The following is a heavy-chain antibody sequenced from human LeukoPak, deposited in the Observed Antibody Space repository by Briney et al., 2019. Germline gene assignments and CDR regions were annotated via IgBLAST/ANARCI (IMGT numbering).Heavy chain of an antibody. D-gene: IGHD4-11*01. CDR1: GGSISSSSYY. CDR2: IYYSGST. V-gene: IGHV4-39*01. CDR3: ARLASNHYFEY. Sequence: SETLSLTCTVSGGSISSSSYYWGWIRQPPGKGLEWIGSIYYSGSTYYNPSLKSRVIISVDTSKNQFSLKLSSVTAADTAVYYCARLASNHYFEYWGQGTLVTVSS. J-gene: IGHJ4*02.